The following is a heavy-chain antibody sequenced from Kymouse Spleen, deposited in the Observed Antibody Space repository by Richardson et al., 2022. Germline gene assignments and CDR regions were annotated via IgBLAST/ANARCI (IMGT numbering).Heavy chain of an antibody. CDR3: AKDGGVGATDY. CDR1: GFTFSSYG. CDR2: ISYDGSNK. D-gene: IGHD1-26*01. Sequence: QVQLVESGGGVVQPGRSLRLSCAASGFTFSSYGMHWVRQAPGKGLEWVAVISYDGSNKYYADSVKGRFTISRDNSKNTLYLQMNSLRAEDTAVYYCAKDGGVGATDYWGQGTLVTVSS. J-gene: IGHJ4*02. V-gene: IGHV3-30*18.